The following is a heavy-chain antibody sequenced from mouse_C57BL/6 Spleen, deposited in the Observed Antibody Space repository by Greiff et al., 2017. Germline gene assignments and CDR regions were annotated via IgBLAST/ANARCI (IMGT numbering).Heavy chain of an antibody. CDR3: TAFGNYVRFAY. Sequence: EVQLQQYGAELVRPGASVKLSCTASGFNIKDDYMHWVKQRPEQGLEWIGWIDPENGDTEYASKFQGKAPITADTSSNTAYLQLSSLTSEDTAVYYGTAFGNYVRFAYWGQGTLVTVSA. CDR1: GFNIKDDY. CDR2: IDPENGDT. J-gene: IGHJ3*01. V-gene: IGHV14-4*01. D-gene: IGHD2-1*01.